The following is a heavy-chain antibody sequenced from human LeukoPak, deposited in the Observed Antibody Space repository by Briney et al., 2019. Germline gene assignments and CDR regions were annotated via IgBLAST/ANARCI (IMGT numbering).Heavy chain of an antibody. V-gene: IGHV1-46*01. CDR2: INPSGGST. J-gene: IGHJ4*02. CDR3: ARTWAVAGDLGGFDY. CDR1: GYTFTSYY. Sequence: ASVKVSCKASGYTFTSYYMHWVRQAPGQGLEWMGIINPSGGSTSYAQKFQGRVTMTRDTSTSTVYMELSSLRSEDTAEYYCARTWAVAGDLGGFDYWGQGTLVTVSS. D-gene: IGHD6-19*01.